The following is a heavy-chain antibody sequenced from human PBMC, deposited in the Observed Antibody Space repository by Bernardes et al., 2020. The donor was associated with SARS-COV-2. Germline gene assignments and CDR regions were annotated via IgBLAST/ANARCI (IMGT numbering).Heavy chain of an antibody. J-gene: IGHJ6*02. V-gene: IGHV3-15*01. CDR3: TTSLCSSTTSCFPFYSYYGMDV. D-gene: IGHD2-2*01. CDR1: GFTFNNAW. CDR2: IKSKTDVGTT. Sequence: GSLRLSCAASGFTFNNAWMSWVRQAPGKGLEWIGRIKSKTDVGTTDYAAPVKGRFTISRDDSKNTVYVQMNSLKIEDTAVYFCTTSLCSSTTSCFPFYSYYGMDVWGQGTTVTVSS.